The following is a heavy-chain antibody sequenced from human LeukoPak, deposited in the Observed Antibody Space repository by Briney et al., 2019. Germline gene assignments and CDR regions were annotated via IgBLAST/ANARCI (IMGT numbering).Heavy chain of an antibody. V-gene: IGHV1-8*01. CDR3: ARETGVASYYYYYYMDV. Sequence: ASVKVSCKASGYTFTSYDINWVRQATGQGLEWMGWMNPNSGNTGYAQKFQGRVTMTRNTSISTAYMELSSLRSEDTAVYYCARETGVASYYYYYYMDVGGKGTTVTVSS. D-gene: IGHD5-12*01. J-gene: IGHJ6*03. CDR1: GYTFTSYD. CDR2: MNPNSGNT.